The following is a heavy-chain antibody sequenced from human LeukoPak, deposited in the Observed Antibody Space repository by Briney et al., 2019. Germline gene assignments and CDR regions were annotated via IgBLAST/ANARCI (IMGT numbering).Heavy chain of an antibody. D-gene: IGHD3-3*01. J-gene: IGHJ5*02. Sequence: PSETLSLTCTVSGGSISSGDYYWSWIRQPPGKGLEWIGYIYYSGSTNYNPSLKSRVTISVDTSKNQFSLKLSSVTAADTAVYYCARGFLEWLSQLWFDPWGQGTLVTVSS. V-gene: IGHV4-61*08. CDR1: GGSISSGDYY. CDR3: ARGFLEWLSQLWFDP. CDR2: IYYSGST.